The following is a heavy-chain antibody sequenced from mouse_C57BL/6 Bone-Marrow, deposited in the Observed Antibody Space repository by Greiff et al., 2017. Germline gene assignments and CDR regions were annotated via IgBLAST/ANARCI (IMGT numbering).Heavy chain of an antibody. CDR1: GFNIKDDY. V-gene: IGHV14-4*01. CDR3: TTCYYFDY. Sequence: VQLQQSGAELVRPGASVKLSCTASGFNIKDDYMHWVKQRPEQGLEWIGWIDPENGDTEYASKFQGKATITADPSSNTAYLQLSSLTSEDTAVYYCTTCYYFDYWGQGTTLTVAS. CDR2: IDPENGDT. J-gene: IGHJ2*01.